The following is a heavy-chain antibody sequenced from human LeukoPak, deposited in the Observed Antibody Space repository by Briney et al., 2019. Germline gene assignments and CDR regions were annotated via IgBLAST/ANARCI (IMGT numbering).Heavy chain of an antibody. Sequence: GGSLRLSCAASGFSFSTYWMHWVRQVPGTGLVWVSRTNTDGSITDYADSVKGRFTISRDNAKDTLYLQMNSLRPEDTAVYYCGRDLGGRGGARGQGTLVTVSS. D-gene: IGHD1-26*01. CDR3: GRDLGGRGGA. CDR2: TNTDGSIT. V-gene: IGHV3-74*01. J-gene: IGHJ4*02. CDR1: GFSFSTYW.